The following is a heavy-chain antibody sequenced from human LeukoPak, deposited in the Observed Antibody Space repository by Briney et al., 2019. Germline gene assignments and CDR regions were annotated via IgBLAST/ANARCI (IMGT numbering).Heavy chain of an antibody. CDR1: GFTFSSYG. D-gene: IGHD5-12*01. CDR3: ARWNGYADY. Sequence: PGGSLRLSCAASGFTFSSYGMAWVRQAPGKGLEWVSGISGNGGHTFYVDSVKGRFTISRDENTLYLQMNTLRAEDTALYYCARWNGYADYWGQGTLVTVSS. CDR2: ISGNGGHT. J-gene: IGHJ4*02. V-gene: IGHV3-23*01.